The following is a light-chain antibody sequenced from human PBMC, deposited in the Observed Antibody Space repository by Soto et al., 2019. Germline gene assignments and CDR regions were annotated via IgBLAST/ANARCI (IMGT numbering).Light chain of an antibody. CDR2: DAT. V-gene: IGKV1-17*01. CDR1: QGIRND. Sequence: DIQMTQSPSSLSASVGDRVTITCRASQGIRNDLAWYQQNPGKAPKRLIYDATSLQSGVPSRFSGSGSGTEFTLTISSLQPEDFATYYCLQHNNYPPITFGQGTRLEIK. J-gene: IGKJ5*01. CDR3: LQHNNYPPIT.